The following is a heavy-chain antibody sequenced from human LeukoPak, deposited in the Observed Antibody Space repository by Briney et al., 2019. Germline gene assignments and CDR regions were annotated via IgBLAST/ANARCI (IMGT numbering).Heavy chain of an antibody. J-gene: IGHJ4*02. D-gene: IGHD5-18*01. V-gene: IGHV1-2*02. CDR3: ARDSDSAMADY. CDR1: GYTFTGYY. Sequence: GPVTVSCKASGYTFTGYYMHWVRQAPGQAPEWMGWIKTNSGDTKYAQKFQGRVTMTRDTSTCSAYMELSRLRSDDTAVYYCARDSDSAMADYWGQGTLVTVSS. CDR2: IKTNSGDT.